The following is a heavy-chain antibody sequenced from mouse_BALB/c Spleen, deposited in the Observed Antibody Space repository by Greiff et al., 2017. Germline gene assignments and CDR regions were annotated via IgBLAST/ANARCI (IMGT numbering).Heavy chain of an antibody. CDR2: ISDGGSYT. CDR1: GFTFSDYY. Sequence: DVMLVESGGGLVKPGGSLKLSCAASGFTFSDYYMYWVRQTPEKRLEWVATISDGGSYTYYPDSVKGRFTISRDNAKNNLYLQMSSLKSEDTAMYYCARDGTRRAMDYWGQGTSVTVSS. D-gene: IGHD4-1*01. V-gene: IGHV5-4*02. J-gene: IGHJ4*01. CDR3: ARDGTRRAMDY.